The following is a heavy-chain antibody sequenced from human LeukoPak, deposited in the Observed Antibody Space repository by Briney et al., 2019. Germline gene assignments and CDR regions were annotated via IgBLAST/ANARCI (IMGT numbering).Heavy chain of an antibody. J-gene: IGHJ4*02. CDR2: ISGGDST. Sequence: GGSLRLSCAASGFTFSSYAMSWVRQAPGKGLEWVSAISGGDSTYYADSVKGRSIISRDTSKNMLYLQMNGLRAEDTAVYYCAKFPYYYGSGSYFDYWGQGTLVTVSS. CDR3: AKFPYYYGSGSYFDY. V-gene: IGHV3-23*01. D-gene: IGHD3-10*01. CDR1: GFTFSSYA.